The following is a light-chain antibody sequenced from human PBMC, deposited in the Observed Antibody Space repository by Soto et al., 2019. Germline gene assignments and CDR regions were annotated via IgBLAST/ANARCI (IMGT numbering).Light chain of an antibody. CDR3: QQYNSYWT. CDR1: QSISTW. V-gene: IGKV1-5*01. Sequence: DIQRTPSPSTLSASVADIFTITCRASQSISTWLAWYQQKPGKAPKLLIYDVSSLESGVPSRFSGSGSGTEFTLTISSLQPDDFATYYCQQYNSYWTFGQGTKVDIK. CDR2: DVS. J-gene: IGKJ1*01.